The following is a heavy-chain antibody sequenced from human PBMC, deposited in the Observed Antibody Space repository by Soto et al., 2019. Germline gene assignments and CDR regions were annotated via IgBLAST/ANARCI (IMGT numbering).Heavy chain of an antibody. CDR2: ISAYNGNT. D-gene: IGHD6-13*01. Sequence: ASVKVSCKASGYTFTCYGISWVRQAPGQGLEWMGWISAYNGNTNYAQKLQGRVTMTTDTSTSTAYMELRSLRSDDTAVYYCARDPVVAAAGDYWFDPWGQGTLVTVSS. V-gene: IGHV1-18*01. CDR3: ARDPVVAAAGDYWFDP. J-gene: IGHJ5*02. CDR1: GYTFTCYG.